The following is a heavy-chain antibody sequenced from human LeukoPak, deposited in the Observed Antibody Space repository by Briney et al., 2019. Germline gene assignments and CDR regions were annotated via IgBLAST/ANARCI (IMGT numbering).Heavy chain of an antibody. D-gene: IGHD3-9*01. CDR1: GFTFSSYA. CDR2: ISGSGGST. V-gene: IGHV3-23*01. CDR3: AKQYYDILTGYYFSPSFDD. Sequence: KPGGSLRLSCAASGFTFSSYAMSWVRQAPGKGLEWVSAISGSGGSTYYADSVKGRFTISRDNSKNTLYLQMNSLRAEDTAVYYCAKQYYDILTGYYFSPSFDDWGQGTLVTVSS. J-gene: IGHJ4*02.